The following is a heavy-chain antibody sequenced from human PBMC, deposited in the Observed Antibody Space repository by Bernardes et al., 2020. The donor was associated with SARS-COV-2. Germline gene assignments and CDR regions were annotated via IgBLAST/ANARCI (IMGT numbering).Heavy chain of an antibody. CDR1: VGSFSGYY. CDR2: INHSGST. J-gene: IGHJ5*02. Sequence: SETLSLTRAVYVGSFSGYYWSWIRQPPGKGLEWIGEINHSGSTNYNPSLKSRVTISIDTSKNQFSLKLSSVTAADTAVYYCARGGNEVVAATNWFDPWGQGTLVTVSS. CDR3: ARGGNEVVAATNWFDP. V-gene: IGHV4-34*01. D-gene: IGHD2-15*01.